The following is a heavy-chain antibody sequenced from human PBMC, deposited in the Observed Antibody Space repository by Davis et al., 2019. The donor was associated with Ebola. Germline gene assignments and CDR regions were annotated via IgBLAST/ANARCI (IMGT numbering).Heavy chain of an antibody. V-gene: IGHV3-33*08. CDR3: ARDSAAYCSGGSCYDWFDP. J-gene: IGHJ5*02. CDR2: IWYDGSNK. D-gene: IGHD2-15*01. CDR1: GFTFSSYA. Sequence: GESLKISCAASGFTFSSYAMYWVRQAPGKGLEWVAVIWYDGSNKYYADSVKGRFTISRDNSKNTLYLQMNSLRAEDTAVYYCARDSAAYCSGGSCYDWFDPWGQGTQVTVSS.